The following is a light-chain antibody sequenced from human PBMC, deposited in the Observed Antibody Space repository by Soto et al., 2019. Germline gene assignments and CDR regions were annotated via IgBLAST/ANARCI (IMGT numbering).Light chain of an antibody. CDR1: QSVTTF. J-gene: IGKJ5*01. CDR2: DAS. CDR3: QQRSIWPLT. Sequence: EIVVTQSPSTLSLSPGERVTLSCRASQSVTTFLAWYQQKPGQAPRLLIYDASNRATGIPARFSGSGSGTDFTLTISSLEAEDFAVYYCQQRSIWPLTFGQGTRLEIK. V-gene: IGKV3-11*01.